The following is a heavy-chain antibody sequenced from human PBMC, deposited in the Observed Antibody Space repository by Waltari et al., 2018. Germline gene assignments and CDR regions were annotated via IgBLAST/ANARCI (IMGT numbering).Heavy chain of an antibody. CDR3: ARAALNYDFWSGRGYYYGMDV. CDR1: GFTVSSNY. D-gene: IGHD3-3*01. V-gene: IGHV3-53*01. J-gene: IGHJ6*02. Sequence: EVQLVESGGGLIQPGGSLRLSCAASGFTVSSNYMSWVRHAPGKGLEWVSVIYSGGSTDYADAVKGRLTISRDNSKNTLYLQMNSLRAEDTAVYYCARAALNYDFWSGRGYYYGMDVWGQGTTVTVSS. CDR2: IYSGGST.